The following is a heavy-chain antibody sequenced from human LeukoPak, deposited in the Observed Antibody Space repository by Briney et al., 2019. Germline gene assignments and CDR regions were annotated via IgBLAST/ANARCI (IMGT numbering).Heavy chain of an antibody. CDR1: GYTFTSYG. CDR2: ISAYNGNT. V-gene: IGHV1-18*03. D-gene: IGHD3-22*01. J-gene: IGHJ4*02. CDR3: AREGAPFYDSSGYNFDY. Sequence: GASVKVSCKASGYTFTSYGISWVRQAPGQGLEWMGWISAYNGNTNYAQEFQGRVTITRDTSASTAYMELSSLRSEDMAVYYCAREGAPFYDSSGYNFDYWGQGTLVTVSS.